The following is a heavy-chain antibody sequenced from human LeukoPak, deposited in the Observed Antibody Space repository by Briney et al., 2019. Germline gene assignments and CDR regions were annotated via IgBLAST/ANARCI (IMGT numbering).Heavy chain of an antibody. CDR3: ARGTITGENWFDP. V-gene: IGHV3-13*04. D-gene: IGHD7-27*01. J-gene: IGHJ5*02. CDR1: GFTFSSYD. CDR2: IGIAGDT. Sequence: GGSLRLSCAASGFTFSSYDMHWVRQATGKGLEWVSSIGIAGDTYYPGSVKGRFTISRENAQNSLYLQMNSLRAGDTAVYYCARGTITGENWFDPWGQGTLVTVSS.